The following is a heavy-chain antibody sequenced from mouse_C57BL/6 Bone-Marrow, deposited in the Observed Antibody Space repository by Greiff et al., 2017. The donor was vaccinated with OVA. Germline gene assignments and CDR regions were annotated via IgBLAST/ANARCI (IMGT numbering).Heavy chain of an antibody. Sequence: VQLKESGPGLVKPSQSLSLTCSVTGYSITSGYYWNWIRQFPGNKLEWMGYISYDGSNNYNPSLKNRISITRDTSKNQFFLKLNSVTTEDTATYYCARAFYDGYPYWYFDVWGTGTTVTVSS. V-gene: IGHV3-6*01. D-gene: IGHD2-3*01. CDR2: ISYDGSN. J-gene: IGHJ1*03. CDR3: ARAFYDGYPYWYFDV. CDR1: GYSITSGYY.